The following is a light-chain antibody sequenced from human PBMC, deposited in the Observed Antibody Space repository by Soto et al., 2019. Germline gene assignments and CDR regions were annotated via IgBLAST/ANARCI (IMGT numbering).Light chain of an antibody. CDR1: SSDVGGYNF. CDR2: DVS. V-gene: IGLV2-14*01. J-gene: IGLJ1*01. Sequence: QSVLTQPASVSGSPGQSITISCTGTSSDVGGYNFVSWYQQHPGKAPKLMIYDVSNRPSGVSNRFSGSKSGNTASLTISGLQAEDEAEYYCSSYTSSGTLYVFGTGTKLAVL. CDR3: SSYTSSGTLYV.